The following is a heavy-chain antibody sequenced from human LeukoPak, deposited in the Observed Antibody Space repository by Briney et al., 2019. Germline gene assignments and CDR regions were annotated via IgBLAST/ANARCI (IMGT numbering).Heavy chain of an antibody. J-gene: IGHJ2*01. CDR1: GFTFTNYW. CDR3: ARAGYSFGHYWYFDL. V-gene: IGHV3-7*01. CDR2: IKQDGSQK. Sequence: GGSLRLSCVASGFTFTNYWMNWVRQAPGKGLEWVASIKQDGSQKSYVDSVKGRFTISRDNAKNSLSLQMDSLRGEDTAVYYCARAGYSFGHYWYFDLWGRGTLVTVSS. D-gene: IGHD5-18*01.